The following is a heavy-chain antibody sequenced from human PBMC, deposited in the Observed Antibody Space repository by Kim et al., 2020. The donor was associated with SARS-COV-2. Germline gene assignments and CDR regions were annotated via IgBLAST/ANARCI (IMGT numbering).Heavy chain of an antibody. Sequence: ASVKVSCKASGYTFTGYYMHWVRQAPGQGLEWMGRINPNSGGTNYAQKFQGRVTMTRDTSISTAYMELSRLRSDDTAVYYCARVPSLTAYSSSWYANDAFDIWGQGTMVTVSS. CDR3: ARVPSLTAYSSSWYANDAFDI. V-gene: IGHV1-2*06. J-gene: IGHJ3*02. CDR1: GYTFTGYY. CDR2: INPNSGGT. D-gene: IGHD6-13*01.